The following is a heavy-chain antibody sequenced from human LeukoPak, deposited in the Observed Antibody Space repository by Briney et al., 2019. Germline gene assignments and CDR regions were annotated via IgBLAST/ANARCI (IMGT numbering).Heavy chain of an antibody. CDR3: AKGGDWEPLDY. V-gene: IGHV3-23*01. Sequence: GGSLRLSCAASGFTFSNYAMSWVRQAPGKGLEWVSGICGSGGSTYYADSVTGRFTISRDNSKNTLYVQMSSLRAEDTAVYYCAKGGDWEPLDYWGQGTLLTVSS. D-gene: IGHD1-26*01. CDR2: ICGSGGST. CDR1: GFTFSNYA. J-gene: IGHJ4*02.